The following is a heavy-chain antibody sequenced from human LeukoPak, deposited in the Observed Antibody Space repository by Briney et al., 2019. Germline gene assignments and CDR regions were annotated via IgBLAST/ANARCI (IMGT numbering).Heavy chain of an antibody. CDR1: GGSISSSSYY. CDR2: IYYSGST. V-gene: IGHV4-61*01. Sequence: SETLSLTCTVSGGSISSSSYYWSWIRQPPGKGLEWIGYIYYSGSTNYNPSLKSRVTISVDTSKNQFSLKLSSVTAADTAVYYCARVGYSYGQYFQHWGQGTLVTVSS. J-gene: IGHJ1*01. CDR3: ARVGYSYGQYFQH. D-gene: IGHD5-18*01.